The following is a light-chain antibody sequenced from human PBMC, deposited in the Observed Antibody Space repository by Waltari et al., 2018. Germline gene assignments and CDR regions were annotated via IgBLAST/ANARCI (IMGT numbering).Light chain of an antibody. CDR2: DAS. CDR3: QQYNNWPPLT. Sequence: EIVLTQSPATLSVSPVERATLSCRASQSVTTKLAWYQQKPGQAPRLLIYDASTRATGIPARFSGSGSGTEFTLTISSLQPEDFAVYYCQQYNNWPPLTFGGGTKVEIK. V-gene: IGKV3D-15*01. CDR1: QSVTTK. J-gene: IGKJ4*01.